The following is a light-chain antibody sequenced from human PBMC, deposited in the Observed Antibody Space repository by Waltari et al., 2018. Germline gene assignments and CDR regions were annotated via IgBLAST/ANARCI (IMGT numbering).Light chain of an antibody. V-gene: IGKV3-11*01. CDR3: QKYVNLPAT. CDR1: QSVSRS. Sequence: EIAFTQSPGTLSLSPGDTATLSCRASQSVSRSLAWYQQRPGQAPRLLIYDASKRATGIPARFSGSGSGTDFSLTISSLEPEDFAVYFCQKYVNLPATFGQGTKVEIK. CDR2: DAS. J-gene: IGKJ1*01.